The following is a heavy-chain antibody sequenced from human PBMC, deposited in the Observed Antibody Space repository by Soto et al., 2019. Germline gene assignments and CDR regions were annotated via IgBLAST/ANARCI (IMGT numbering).Heavy chain of an antibody. J-gene: IGHJ1*01. V-gene: IGHV3-23*01. Sequence: EVQLLESGGGLVQPGGSLRLSCAASGFTFSSYAMSWVRQAPGKGLEWVSAISGSGGSTYYADSVKGRFTISRDNSKNRLNLQMNSLRAEDTAVYYCAKDGRMVVVAATDYTEYFQHWGQGTLVTVSS. D-gene: IGHD2-15*01. CDR3: AKDGRMVVVAATDYTEYFQH. CDR1: GFTFSSYA. CDR2: ISGSGGST.